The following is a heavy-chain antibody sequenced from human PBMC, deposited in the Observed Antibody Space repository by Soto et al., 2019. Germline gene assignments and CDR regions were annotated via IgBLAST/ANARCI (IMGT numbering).Heavy chain of an antibody. V-gene: IGHV1-2*04. Sequence: ASVKVSCKASGYTFTGYYMHWVRQAPGQGLEWMGWINPNSGGTNYAQKFQGWVTMTRDTSISTAYMELSRLRSDDTAVYYCARSIVVVTAIYYYGMDVWGQGTTVTVSS. CDR1: GYTFTGYY. CDR3: ARSIVVVTAIYYYGMDV. D-gene: IGHD2-21*02. J-gene: IGHJ6*02. CDR2: INPNSGGT.